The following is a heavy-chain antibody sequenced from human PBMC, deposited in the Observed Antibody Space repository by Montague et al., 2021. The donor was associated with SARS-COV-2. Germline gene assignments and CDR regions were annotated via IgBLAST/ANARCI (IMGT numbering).Heavy chain of an antibody. J-gene: IGHJ6*02. Sequence: SLRLSCAASGFTFSNIWMSWARQAPGKGLEWVANIKPDESEKNYVDSVKDRFSISRDNAKNSLYLQMDNLRAEDTAIYYCAKNGGAHGLDVWGQGTSVSVSS. CDR1: GFTFSNIW. CDR3: AKNGGAHGLDV. V-gene: IGHV3-7*01. CDR2: IKPDESEK. D-gene: IGHD4-23*01.